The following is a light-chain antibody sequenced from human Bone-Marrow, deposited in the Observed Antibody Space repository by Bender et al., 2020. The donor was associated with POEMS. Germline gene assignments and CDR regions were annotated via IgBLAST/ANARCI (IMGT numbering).Light chain of an antibody. J-gene: IGLJ3*02. CDR3: QSYDNSLGGWV. CDR2: EDI. Sequence: QSVLTQPPSVSGAPGQRVTISCTGTSSDVGSYKLVSWYQQHPGKAPKLIIYEDIKRPSGVSDRFSGSKSGNTASLTISGLQTEDEGDYYCQSYDNSLGGWVFGGGTKLTVL. CDR1: SSDVGSYKL. V-gene: IGLV2-23*01.